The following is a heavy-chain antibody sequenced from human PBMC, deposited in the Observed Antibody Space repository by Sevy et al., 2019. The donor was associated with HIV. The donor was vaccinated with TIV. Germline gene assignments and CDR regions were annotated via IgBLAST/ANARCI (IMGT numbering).Heavy chain of an antibody. Sequence: GGSLRLSCAASGFTFSSYGMHWVRQAPGKGLEWVAFIRYDGSNKYYADSVKGRFTISRDNSKNTLYLQMNGLRAEETAVYYCAKDSCSGGSCYYYYGMDVWGQGTTVTVSS. CDR1: GFTFSSYG. V-gene: IGHV3-30*02. CDR3: AKDSCSGGSCYYYYGMDV. CDR2: IRYDGSNK. J-gene: IGHJ6*02. D-gene: IGHD2-15*01.